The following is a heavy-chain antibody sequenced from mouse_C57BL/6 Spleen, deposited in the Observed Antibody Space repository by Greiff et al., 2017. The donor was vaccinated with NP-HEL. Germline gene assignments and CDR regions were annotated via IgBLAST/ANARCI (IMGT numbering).Heavy chain of an antibody. CDR2: INPNNGGT. Sequence: VQLQQSGPELVKPGASAKMSCKASGYTFTDYNMHWVKQSHGKSLEWIGYINPNNGGTSYNQKFKGKATLTVNKSSSTAYMELRSLTSEDSAVYYCANGNYAMDYWGQGTSVTVSS. CDR3: ANGNYAMDY. J-gene: IGHJ4*01. CDR1: GYTFTDYN. D-gene: IGHD1-1*01. V-gene: IGHV1-22*01.